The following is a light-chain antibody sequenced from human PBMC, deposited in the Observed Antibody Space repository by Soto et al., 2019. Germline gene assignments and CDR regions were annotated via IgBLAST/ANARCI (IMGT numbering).Light chain of an antibody. Sequence: QSVLTQPPSASGTPGQRVTISCSGSSSNIGSNYVYWYQQLPGTAPKLPIYRNNQRPSGVPDQFSGSKSGTSASLAISGLRSEDEADYYCAAWDDSLSAVVFGGGTK. CDR3: AAWDDSLSAVV. J-gene: IGLJ2*01. CDR2: RNN. V-gene: IGLV1-47*01. CDR1: SSNIGSNY.